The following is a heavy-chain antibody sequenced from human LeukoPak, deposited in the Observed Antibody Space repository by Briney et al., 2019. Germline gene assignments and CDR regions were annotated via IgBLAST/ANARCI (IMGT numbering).Heavy chain of an antibody. J-gene: IGHJ4*02. CDR2: TYDRSKWYK. V-gene: IGHV6-1*01. CDR1: GDSVSSNSAA. D-gene: IGHD5-18*01. Sequence: SQTLSLTCAISGDSVSSNSAAWNWIRHSPSRGLEWRGRTYDRSKWYKDYAESVKSRITINPDTSKNQSSLQLNSVTPEDTAVYFCARDLVGDGGYSHGMVDYWGQGTLVTVSS. CDR3: ARDLVGDGGYSHGMVDY.